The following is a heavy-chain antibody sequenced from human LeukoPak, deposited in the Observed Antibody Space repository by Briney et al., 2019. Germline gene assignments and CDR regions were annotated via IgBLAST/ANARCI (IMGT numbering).Heavy chain of an antibody. CDR2: INPNSGGT. J-gene: IGHJ4*02. V-gene: IGHV1-2*02. D-gene: IGHD3-22*01. Sequence: EGSVRVSCTASGYTFSGYYMNWVRQAPGQGLEWMGWINPNSGGTNYAQTFKGRVTITREKSKSTAYMEVSRLRSDDTAVYYCARGRYPITSGYPYFDYWGQGTLVTVSS. CDR3: ARGRYPITSGYPYFDY. CDR1: GYTFSGYY.